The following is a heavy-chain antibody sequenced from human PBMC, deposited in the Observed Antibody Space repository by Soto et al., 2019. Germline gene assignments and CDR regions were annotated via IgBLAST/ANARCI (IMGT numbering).Heavy chain of an antibody. CDR2: IYYSGST. CDR1: CGSISSGDYY. D-gene: IGHD7-27*01. Sequence: SETLSLTCTVSCGSISSGDYYWSWIRQPPGKGLEWIGYIYYSGSTYYNPSLKSRVTISVDTSKNQFSLKLSSVTAADTAVYYCARESASLGPYHPYYYYGMDVWGRGTTVTVSS. J-gene: IGHJ6*02. V-gene: IGHV4-30-4*01. CDR3: ARESASLGPYHPYYYYGMDV.